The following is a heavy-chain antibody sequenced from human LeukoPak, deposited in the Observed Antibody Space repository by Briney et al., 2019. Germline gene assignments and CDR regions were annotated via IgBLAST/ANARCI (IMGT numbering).Heavy chain of an antibody. CDR3: ARDVAAAYDY. D-gene: IGHD6-13*01. J-gene: IGHJ4*02. V-gene: IGHV3-30*01. CDR1: GFTFSSYA. Sequence: GGSLRLSCAASGFTFSSYAMHWVRQAPGKGLEWVAVISYDGSNKYYEDFVKGRFTISRDNSKNPLYLQMNSLRAEDTAVYYCARDVAAAYDYWGQGTLVTVSS. CDR2: ISYDGSNK.